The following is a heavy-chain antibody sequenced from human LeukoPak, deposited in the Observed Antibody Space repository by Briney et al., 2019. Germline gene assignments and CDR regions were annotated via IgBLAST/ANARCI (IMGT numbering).Heavy chain of an antibody. Sequence: SETLSLTCTVSGGSISSYYWSWIRQPPGKGLEWIGYIYYSGSTNYNPSLKSRVTISVNTSKNQFSLKLSSVTAADTAVYYCARIEDYGGNSVNYWGQGTLVTVSS. V-gene: IGHV4-59*01. CDR1: GGSISSYY. D-gene: IGHD4-23*01. CDR2: IYYSGST. J-gene: IGHJ4*02. CDR3: ARIEDYGGNSVNY.